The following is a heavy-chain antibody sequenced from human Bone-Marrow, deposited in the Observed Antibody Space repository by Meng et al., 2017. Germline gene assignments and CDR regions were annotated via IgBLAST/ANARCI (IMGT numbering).Heavy chain of an antibody. D-gene: IGHD3-10*01. V-gene: IGHV4-34*01. CDR3: ARERLWFAY. CDR2: INHSGST. CDR1: GGSFSGYY. Sequence: GSLRLSCAVYGGSFSGYYWSWIRQPPGKGLEWIGEINHSGSTNYNPSLKSRVTIPVDTSKNQFSLKLSSVTAADTAVYYCARERLWFAYWGQGTLVTVSS. J-gene: IGHJ4*02.